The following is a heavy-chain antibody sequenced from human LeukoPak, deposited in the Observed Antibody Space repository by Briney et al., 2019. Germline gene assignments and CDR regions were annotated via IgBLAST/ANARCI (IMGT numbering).Heavy chain of an antibody. Sequence: GGSLRLSCAASGFTFSNYAMSWVRQAPGKGLEWVSTISTSGGNTYYAASVKGRFTISRDNSKNTLYLQMNSLRAEDTAIYNCAKGGSSSWNAFDIWGQGTMVTVSS. D-gene: IGHD6-13*01. V-gene: IGHV3-23*01. J-gene: IGHJ3*02. CDR1: GFTFSNYA. CDR3: AKGGSSSWNAFDI. CDR2: ISTSGGNT.